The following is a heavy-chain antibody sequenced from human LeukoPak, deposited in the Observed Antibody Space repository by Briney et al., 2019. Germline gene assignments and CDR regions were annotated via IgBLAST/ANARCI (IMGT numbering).Heavy chain of an antibody. V-gene: IGHV3-30*04. D-gene: IGHD4-17*01. CDR3: ARYGPSRQDYMDV. Sequence: GGSLRLSCAASGFTFSSYAMHWVRQAPGKGLEWVAVISYDGSNKYYADSVKGRFTISRDNAKNSLYLQMNSLRAEDTDVYYCARYGPSRQDYMDVGGKGTTVTVSS. CDR2: ISYDGSNK. CDR1: GFTFSSYA. J-gene: IGHJ6*03.